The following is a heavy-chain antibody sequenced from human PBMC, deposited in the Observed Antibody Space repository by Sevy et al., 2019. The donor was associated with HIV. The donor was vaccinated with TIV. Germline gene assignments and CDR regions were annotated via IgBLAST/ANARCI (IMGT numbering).Heavy chain of an antibody. CDR3: ARAPVYCRGGNCYPYQFDY. CDR1: GYSFTGYY. D-gene: IGHD2-15*01. J-gene: IGHJ4*02. CDR2: INPNNGGT. Sequence: ASVKVSCKASGYSFTGYYIHWVRQAPGQGLEWMGWINPNNGGTNYAQEFQGRVTMTRDTSISTVYTELSRLKSDDTAVYYCARAPVYCRGGNCYPYQFDYWGQGTLVTVSS. V-gene: IGHV1-2*02.